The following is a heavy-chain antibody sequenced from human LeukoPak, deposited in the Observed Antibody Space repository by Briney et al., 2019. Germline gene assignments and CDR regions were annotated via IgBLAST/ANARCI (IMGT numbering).Heavy chain of an antibody. CDR2: IYYSGST. CDR3: ARVPPSSGPLGPGPYYYGMDV. D-gene: IGHD6-19*01. J-gene: IGHJ6*02. V-gene: IGHV4-59*12. CDR1: GGSISSYY. Sequence: SETLSLTCTVSGGSISSYYWSWVRQPPGKGLEWIGYIYYSGSTIYNPSLKSRVTISLDTSKNQFSLKLSSVTAADTAVYYCARVPPSSGPLGPGPYYYGMDVWGQGTTVTVSS.